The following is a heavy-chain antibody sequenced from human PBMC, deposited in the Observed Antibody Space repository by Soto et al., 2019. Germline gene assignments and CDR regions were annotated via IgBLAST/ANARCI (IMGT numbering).Heavy chain of an antibody. CDR1: GFTFSSYG. CDR3: ARVYRYFEWPNVDY. CDR2: IWYDGSNK. V-gene: IGHV3-33*01. J-gene: IGHJ4*02. Sequence: PWGSLRLSCAAPGFTFSSYGMHWVRQAPGKGLEWVAVIWYDGSNKYYADSVKGRFTISRDNSKNTLYLQMNSLRAEDTAVYYCARVYRYFEWPNVDYWGQGTLVTVSS. D-gene: IGHD3-9*01.